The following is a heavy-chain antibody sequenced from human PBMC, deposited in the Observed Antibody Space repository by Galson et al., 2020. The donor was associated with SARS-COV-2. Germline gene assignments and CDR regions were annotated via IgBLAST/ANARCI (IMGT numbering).Heavy chain of an antibody. V-gene: IGHV3-21*01. CDR3: ARDRQEANYNAAVLDY. Sequence: ESLNISCAASGFTFSSYSTNWVRHAPWKGLEWVSSISSSSSYIYYADSVKGRFTISRNNAKNSLYLQMNSLRAEDTAVYYCARDRQEANYNAAVLDYWGQGTLVTVSS. D-gene: IGHD1-20*01. J-gene: IGHJ4*02. CDR1: GFTFSSYS. CDR2: ISSSSSYI.